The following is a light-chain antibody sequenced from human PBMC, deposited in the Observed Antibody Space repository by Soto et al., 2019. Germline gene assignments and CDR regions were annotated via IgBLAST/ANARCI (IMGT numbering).Light chain of an antibody. V-gene: IGKV3-15*01. CDR2: DTS. CDR1: QGIGDP. Sequence: EVVMTQSPATLSVSPGEGFTLSCRDSQGIGDPLAWYPHRPGQTPRILIYDTSTRATGVPARFICSGAGPECTRSISSLQPDDVETDYCQHYNSYSEAFGQGTKVDIK. CDR3: QHYNSYSEA. J-gene: IGKJ1*01.